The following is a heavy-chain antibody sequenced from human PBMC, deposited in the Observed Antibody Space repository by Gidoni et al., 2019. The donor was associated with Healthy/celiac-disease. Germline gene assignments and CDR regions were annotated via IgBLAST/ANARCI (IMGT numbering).Heavy chain of an antibody. CDR1: GGSFSGYY. CDR2: INHSGST. J-gene: IGHJ5*02. D-gene: IGHD3-10*01. CDR3: ARGTYYGSGSYYKRERNWFDP. Sequence: QVQLQQWGAGLLKPSETLSLNCAVYGGSFSGYYWSWIRQPPGKGLEWIGEINHSGSTNYNPSLKSRVTISVDTSKNQFSLKLSSVTAADTAVYYCARGTYYGSGSYYKRERNWFDPWGQGTLVTVSS. V-gene: IGHV4-34*01.